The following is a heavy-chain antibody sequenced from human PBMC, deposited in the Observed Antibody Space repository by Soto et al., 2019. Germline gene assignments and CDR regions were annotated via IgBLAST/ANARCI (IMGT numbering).Heavy chain of an antibody. CDR2: ISYDGSNR. D-gene: IGHD3-10*01. J-gene: IGHJ6*02. Sequence: QSGGSLRLSCAASGLTFSTYGMHWVRQAPGKGLEWVALISYDGSNRNSADSVKGRFTISRDNSKNTLYLQMNSLRVEDTAVYYCAKDEVRTPSLYAMDVWGQGTTVTVSS. V-gene: IGHV3-30*18. CDR3: AKDEVRTPSLYAMDV. CDR1: GLTFSTYG.